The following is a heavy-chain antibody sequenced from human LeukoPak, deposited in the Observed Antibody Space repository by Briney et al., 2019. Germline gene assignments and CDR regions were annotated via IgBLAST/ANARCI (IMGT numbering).Heavy chain of an antibody. V-gene: IGHV4-34*01. Sequence: SETLSLTCAVYGGSFSGYYWSWIRQPPGKGLEWIGEINHSGSINYNPSLKSRVTISVDTSKNQFSLKLSSVTAADTAVYYCARSYSSSWYDYWGQGTLVTVSS. CDR2: INHSGSI. CDR1: GGSFSGYY. CDR3: ARSYSSSWYDY. J-gene: IGHJ4*02. D-gene: IGHD6-13*01.